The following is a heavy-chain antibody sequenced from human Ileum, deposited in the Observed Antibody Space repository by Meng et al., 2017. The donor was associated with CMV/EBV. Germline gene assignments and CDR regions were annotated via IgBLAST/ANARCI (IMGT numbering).Heavy chain of an antibody. V-gene: IGHV3-30*04. J-gene: IGHJ4*02. CDR1: GFDFSSHA. CDR2: VSYDGTNT. D-gene: IGHD5/OR15-5a*01. CDR3: VRSPLSVARDFYFDH. Sequence: GESLKISCAASGFDFSSHAMHWVRQAPGKGLEWMAVVSYDGTNTYHADPILGRFTVSRDNNRNTVSLQMKRVTSDDTGLYYCVRSPLSVARDFYFDHWGQGAQVTVSS.